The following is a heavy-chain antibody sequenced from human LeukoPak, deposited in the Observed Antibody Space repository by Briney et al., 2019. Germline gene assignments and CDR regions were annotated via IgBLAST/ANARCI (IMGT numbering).Heavy chain of an antibody. CDR1: GFTFDDYA. D-gene: IGHD3-9*01. V-gene: IGHV3-9*01. CDR3: AKGRQGYDFLTGYYMVLDY. J-gene: IGHJ4*02. Sequence: GRSLRLSCAASGFTFDDYAMHWVRQAPGKGLEWVSGISWNSGSIGYADSVKGRFTISRDNAKNSLYLQMNSLRAEDTALYYCAKGRQGYDFLTGYYMVLDYWGQGTLVTVSS. CDR2: ISWNSGSI.